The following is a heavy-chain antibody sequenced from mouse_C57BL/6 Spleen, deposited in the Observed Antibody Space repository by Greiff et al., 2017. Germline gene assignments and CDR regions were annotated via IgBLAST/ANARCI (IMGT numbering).Heavy chain of an antibody. CDR2: IDPSDSYT. D-gene: IGHD1-1*01. J-gene: IGHJ4*01. V-gene: IGHV1-69*01. CDR3: ARSPTTVVTYYGMDY. Sequence: QVQLQQPGAELVMPGASVKLSCKASGYTFTSYWMHWVKQRPGQGLEWIGEIDPSDSYTNYNQKFKGKSTLTVDKSSSTAYMQLSSLTSEDSAVYYCARSPTTVVTYYGMDYWGQGTSVTVSS. CDR1: GYTFTSYW.